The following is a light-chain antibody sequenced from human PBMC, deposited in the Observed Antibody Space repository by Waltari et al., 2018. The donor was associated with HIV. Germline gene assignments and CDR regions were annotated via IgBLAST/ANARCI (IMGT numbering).Light chain of an antibody. CDR3: AAWDASLSRGV. V-gene: IGLV1-47*01. CDR2: MND. Sequence: QSVLTQPPSASGTPGQRVTISCTGSRSNIGSNPVSWFQHLQGPSTKFPSYMNDPRHAGGPDRFAGSKSGTAASLAISGLRSEDEAHYYCAAWDASLSRGVFGGGTKLTVL. CDR1: RSNIGSNP. J-gene: IGLJ3*02.